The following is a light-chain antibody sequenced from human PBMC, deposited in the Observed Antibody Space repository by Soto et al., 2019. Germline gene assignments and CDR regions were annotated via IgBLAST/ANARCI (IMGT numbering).Light chain of an antibody. CDR1: SSDVGGYNY. CDR2: DVS. CDR3: SSYKSGSVL. Sequence: QSALTQPASVSGSPGQSITISCTGTSSDVGGYNYVSWYQQHPGKAPKLMIYDVSSRPSGVSDRFSGSKSGNTASLTISGLQAEDEADYYCSSYKSGSVLFGGGTQLTVL. V-gene: IGLV2-14*03. J-gene: IGLJ2*01.